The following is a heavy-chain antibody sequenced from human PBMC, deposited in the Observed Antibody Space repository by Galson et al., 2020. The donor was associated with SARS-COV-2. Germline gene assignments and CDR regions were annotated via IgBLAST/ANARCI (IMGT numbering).Heavy chain of an antibody. CDR3: ARLVTGTGNYYYYYGMDV. Sequence: ASETLSLTCAISGDSVSSNSAAWNWLRQSPSRGLEWLGRTYYRSKWYNDYAVSVKSRITINPDTSKNQFSLQLNSVTPEDTAVYYCARLVTGTGNYYYYYGMDVWGQGTTVTVSS. V-gene: IGHV6-1*01. J-gene: IGHJ6*02. CDR1: GDSVSSNSAA. CDR2: TYYRSKWYN. D-gene: IGHD6-19*01.